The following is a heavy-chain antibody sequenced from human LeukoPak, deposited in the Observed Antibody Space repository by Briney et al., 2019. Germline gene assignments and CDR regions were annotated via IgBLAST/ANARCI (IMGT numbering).Heavy chain of an antibody. Sequence: GASVKVSCKTSGYRFTAYPLHWARQAPGQGLEWLGWMNPHSGETNNAQKFQGRATMTRDTSISVAHMQLSSLRSDDTAVYYCARGMDAEAFQNWGQGTLVTVSS. J-gene: IGHJ1*01. D-gene: IGHD2-2*03. V-gene: IGHV1-2*02. CDR3: ARGMDAEAFQN. CDR1: GYRFTAYP. CDR2: MNPHSGET.